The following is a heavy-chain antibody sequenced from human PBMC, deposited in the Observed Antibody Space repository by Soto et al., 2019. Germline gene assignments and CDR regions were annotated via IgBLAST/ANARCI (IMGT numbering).Heavy chain of an antibody. CDR1: GGSISSSHW. V-gene: IGHV4-4*02. Sequence: QVQLPESGPGLVKPSGTLSLTCAVSGGSISSSHWWTWVRQSPGKGLEYIGEISHSGTSNSNPSLKSRVTLSVDRSKNHFSLTLTSVTAADTAVYYCARVVLSITRGAFDAWGQGTPVIVSS. CDR2: ISHSGTS. CDR3: ARVVLSITRGAFDA. D-gene: IGHD1-20*01. J-gene: IGHJ3*01.